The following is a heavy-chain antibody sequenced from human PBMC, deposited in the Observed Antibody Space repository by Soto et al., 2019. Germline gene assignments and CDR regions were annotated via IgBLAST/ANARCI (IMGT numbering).Heavy chain of an antibody. CDR1: GYTFIGYY. CDR3: ARDAGAYNWNDVGY. Sequence: QVQLVQSGAEVKKPGASVKVSCKASGYTFIGYYMHWVRQAPGQGLEWMGWINPNSGGTNYAQKFQGRVTMPRDTSISTAYIELISLRSDDTAVYYCARDAGAYNWNDVGYWGQGTLVTVSS. V-gene: IGHV1-2*02. CDR2: INPNSGGT. J-gene: IGHJ4*02. D-gene: IGHD1-20*01.